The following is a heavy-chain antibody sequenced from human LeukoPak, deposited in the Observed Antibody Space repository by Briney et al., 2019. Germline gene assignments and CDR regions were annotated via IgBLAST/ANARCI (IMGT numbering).Heavy chain of an antibody. Sequence: PGGSLRLSCAASGFTFSNYAMSWVRQAPGKGLEWVSGIGGVAGSAYYADSVKGRFTISRDNSNNTLYLQMNSLRVEDTAAYYCAKDRGDGSNRGGFFDYWGQGTLVTVSS. CDR2: IGGVAGSA. D-gene: IGHD5-24*01. J-gene: IGHJ4*02. CDR1: GFTFSNYA. CDR3: AKDRGDGSNRGGFFDY. V-gene: IGHV3-23*01.